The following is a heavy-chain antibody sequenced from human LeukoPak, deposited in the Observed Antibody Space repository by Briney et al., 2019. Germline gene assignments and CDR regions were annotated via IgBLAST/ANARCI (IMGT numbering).Heavy chain of an antibody. D-gene: IGHD3-22*01. CDR1: GGSISTSSYY. J-gene: IGHJ3*02. V-gene: IGHV4-39*07. CDR2: IYYSGRT. Sequence: SETLSLTCTVSGGSISTSSYYWGWIRQPPGKGLECNGNIYYSGRTYYNPSLKSRVTISVDTSKNQFSLKLSSVTAADTAVYYCASQDRDSSGSDAFDIWGQGTMVTVSS. CDR3: ASQDRDSSGSDAFDI.